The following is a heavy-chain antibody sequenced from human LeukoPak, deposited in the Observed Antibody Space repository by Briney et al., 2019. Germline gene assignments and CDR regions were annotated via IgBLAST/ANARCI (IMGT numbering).Heavy chain of an antibody. CDR1: GGSISSGSYY. CDR3: ARARQLVPYYYYYYMDV. D-gene: IGHD6-6*01. J-gene: IGHJ6*03. CDR2: IYTSGST. Sequence: SETLSLTCTVSGGSISSGSYYWSWIRQPAGKGLEWIGRIYTSGSTNYNPSLKSRVTISVDTSKNQFSLKLSSVTAADTAVYYCARARQLVPYYYYYYMDVWGKGTTVTVSS. V-gene: IGHV4-61*02.